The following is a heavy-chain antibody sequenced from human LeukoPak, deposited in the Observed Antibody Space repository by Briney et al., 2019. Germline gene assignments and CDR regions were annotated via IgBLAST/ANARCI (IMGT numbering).Heavy chain of an antibody. D-gene: IGHD2-15*01. CDR3: ARPGPVVPAALILGEAFDV. CDR1: GFTFSDYY. J-gene: IGHJ3*01. V-gene: IGHV3-11*01. Sequence: PGGSLRLSCAASGFTFSDYYMSWIRQAPGKGLEWVSYISSSGSTIYYADSVKGRFTISRDNAKNSLYLQMNSLRAEDTAVYYCARPGPVVPAALILGEAFDVWGQGTVVTVSS. CDR2: ISSSGSTI.